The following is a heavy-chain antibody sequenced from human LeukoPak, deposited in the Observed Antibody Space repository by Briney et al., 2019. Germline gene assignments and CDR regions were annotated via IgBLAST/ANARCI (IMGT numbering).Heavy chain of an antibody. Sequence: ASVKVSCKASGYTFTGYYMHWVRQAPGQGLEWMGRINPNSGGTNYAQKFQGRVTMTRDTSISTDYMELSRLRSDDTDVYYCARVNRYSSSQIDYWGQGTLVTVSS. D-gene: IGHD6-13*01. CDR3: ARVNRYSSSQIDY. CDR2: INPNSGGT. CDR1: GYTFTGYY. J-gene: IGHJ4*02. V-gene: IGHV1-2*05.